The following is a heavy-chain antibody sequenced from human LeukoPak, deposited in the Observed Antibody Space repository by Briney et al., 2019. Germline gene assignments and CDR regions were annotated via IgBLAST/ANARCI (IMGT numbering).Heavy chain of an antibody. Sequence: PGGSLRLSCAASGFTFSSYAMSWVRQAPGKGLEWVSAISGSGGSTYYADSVKGRFTLSSDSSGNTVYLQLNNLRVEDTAIYCCARASWVSSTDAVRWGQGTLVTVSS. V-gene: IGHV3-23*01. J-gene: IGHJ4*02. CDR1: GFTFSSYA. CDR3: ARASWVSSTDAVR. D-gene: IGHD3-16*01. CDR2: ISGSGGST.